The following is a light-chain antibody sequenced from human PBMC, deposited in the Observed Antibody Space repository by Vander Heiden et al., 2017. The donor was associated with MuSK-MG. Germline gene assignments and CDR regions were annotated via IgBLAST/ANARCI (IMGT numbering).Light chain of an antibody. J-gene: IGKJ4*01. CDR2: DAS. V-gene: IGKV3-11*01. Sequence: EIVLIQSPSTLSLSPGERATLSCRASQSVDTYLAWFQQTPGQAPRLLIYDASTSASGTPARFRRRGSGTDFTLTISSLEPEDFAVFYCQQRYYWRPTFGGGTKVE. CDR1: QSVDTY. CDR3: QQRYYWRPT.